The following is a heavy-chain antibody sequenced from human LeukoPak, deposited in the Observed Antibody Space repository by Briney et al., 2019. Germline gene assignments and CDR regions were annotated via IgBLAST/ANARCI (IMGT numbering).Heavy chain of an antibody. Sequence: SETLSLTCAVYGGSFSGYYWSWIRKPPGKGLEWIGEINHSGSTNYNPSLKSRVTISVDTSKNQFSLKLSSVTAADTAVYYCASDGGPFDHWGQGILVTVAS. CDR2: INHSGST. CDR1: GGSFSGYY. CDR3: ASDGGPFDH. V-gene: IGHV4-34*01. D-gene: IGHD3-16*01. J-gene: IGHJ4*02.